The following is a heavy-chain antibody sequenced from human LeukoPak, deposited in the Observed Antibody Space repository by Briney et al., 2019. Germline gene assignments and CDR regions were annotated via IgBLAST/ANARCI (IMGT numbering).Heavy chain of an antibody. CDR3: AREANSGWFDP. D-gene: IGHD3-10*01. V-gene: IGHV4-59*01. CDR2: IYYRGST. Sequence: SSETLSLTCTVSGGSMNHYYWSWIRQPPGKGLEWVGYIYYRGSTSYNPSLKSRVTISLDMSKNQFSLKLTSVTPADTAIYYCAREANSGWFDPWGQGTLVIVSS. CDR1: GGSMNHYY. J-gene: IGHJ5*02.